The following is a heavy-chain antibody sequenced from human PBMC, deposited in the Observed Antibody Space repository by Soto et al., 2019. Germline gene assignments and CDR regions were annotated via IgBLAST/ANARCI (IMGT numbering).Heavy chain of an antibody. CDR3: ARGITSGSFPPFDL. CDR2: IIPIFGTA. J-gene: IGHJ4*02. Sequence: QGLEWMGGIIPIFGTANYAQKFQGRVTITADESASTVYLELSSLRSDDTAVYYCARGITSGSFPPFDLRGQGTLVTVSS. V-gene: IGHV1-69*01. D-gene: IGHD1-26*01.